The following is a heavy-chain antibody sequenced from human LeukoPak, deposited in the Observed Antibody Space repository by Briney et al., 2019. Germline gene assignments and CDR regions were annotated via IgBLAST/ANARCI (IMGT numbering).Heavy chain of an antibody. Sequence: GGSLRLSCAASGFTFSNYWMSWVRQAPGKGLEWVASINQYGRAKYYVDSVRGRFTFSRDNTKNSLHLQMNSLRAEDTAVYYCARADSYGSILDYWGQGTRVIDSS. CDR3: ARADSYGSILDY. V-gene: IGHV3-7*04. J-gene: IGHJ4*02. CDR1: GFTFSNYW. CDR2: INQYGRAK. D-gene: IGHD5-18*01.